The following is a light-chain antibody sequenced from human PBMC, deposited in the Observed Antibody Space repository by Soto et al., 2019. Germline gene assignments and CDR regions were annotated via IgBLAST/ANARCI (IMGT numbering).Light chain of an antibody. V-gene: IGKV3-11*01. Sequence: EIVLTQSPATLSLSPGERATLSCRASQSVSSYFAWYQQKPGQAPRLLIYDASSRATGIPARFSGSGSGTDFTLNISSLEPEDFAVYYCQQRSDLPLTFGQGTKVEIK. J-gene: IGKJ1*01. CDR1: QSVSSY. CDR3: QQRSDLPLT. CDR2: DAS.